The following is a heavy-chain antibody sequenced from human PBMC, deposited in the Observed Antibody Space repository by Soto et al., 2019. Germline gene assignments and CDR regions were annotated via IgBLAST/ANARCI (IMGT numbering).Heavy chain of an antibody. CDR3: AREVQVTIYYYYYGMDV. CDR2: INSDGSST. Sequence: GGSLRLSCAASGFTFSSYWMHWVRQAPGKGLVWVSRINSDGSSTSYADSVKGRFTISRDNAKNTLYLQMNSLRAEDTAVYYCAREVQVTIYYYYYGMDVWGQGTTVTVSS. V-gene: IGHV3-74*01. CDR1: GFTFSSYW. J-gene: IGHJ6*02. D-gene: IGHD4-17*01.